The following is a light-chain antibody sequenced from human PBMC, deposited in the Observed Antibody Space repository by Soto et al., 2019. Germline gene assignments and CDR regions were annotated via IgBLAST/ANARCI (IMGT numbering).Light chain of an antibody. CDR2: DVS. Sequence: QSVLTQPASVSGSHGQSITISCTGTSSDVGGYNYVSWYQQHPGKAPKLMIFDVSYRPSGVSNRFSGSKSGNTASLTISGLQAEDEADYYCSSYTSSRNSYVFGTGTKLTVL. J-gene: IGLJ1*01. CDR3: SSYTSSRNSYV. V-gene: IGLV2-14*03. CDR1: SSDVGGYNY.